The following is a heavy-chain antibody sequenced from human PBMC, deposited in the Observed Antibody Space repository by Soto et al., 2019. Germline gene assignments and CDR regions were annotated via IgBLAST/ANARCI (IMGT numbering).Heavy chain of an antibody. J-gene: IGHJ3*02. CDR2: ISGSGGST. CDR1: GFTFSSYA. D-gene: IGHD3-3*01. CDR3: AKDRDAGSRITSFGAEIDI. V-gene: IGHV3-23*01. Sequence: VQLLESGGGLVQPGGSLRLSCAASGFTFSSYAMSWVRQAPGKGLEWVSAISGSGGSTYYADSVKGRFTISRDNSKNTLYLQMNSRRAEDTAVYYCAKDRDAGSRITSFGAEIDIWGQGTMVTVSS.